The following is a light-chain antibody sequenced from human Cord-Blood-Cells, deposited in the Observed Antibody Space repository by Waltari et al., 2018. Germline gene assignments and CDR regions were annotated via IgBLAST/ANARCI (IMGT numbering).Light chain of an antibody. J-gene: IGKJ1*01. Sequence: EIVLTQSPGTLSLSPGERATLSCRASQSVSSSYLAWYQQKPGQAPRLLIYGASSSATGIPDRFSGSGSGTDFPLTISRLEPEDFAVYYGQQYGSSPTFGQGTKVEIK. CDR2: GAS. CDR1: QSVSSSY. V-gene: IGKV3-20*01. CDR3: QQYGSSPT.